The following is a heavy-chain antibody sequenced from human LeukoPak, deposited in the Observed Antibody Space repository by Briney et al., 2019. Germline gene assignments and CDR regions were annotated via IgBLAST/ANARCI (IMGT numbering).Heavy chain of an antibody. V-gene: IGHV5-10-1*01. D-gene: IGHD6-6*01. CDR2: IDPSDSYT. Sequence: GESLNISCKGSGYSFTSYWISWVRQMPGKGLGWMGRIDPSDSYTNYSPSFQGHVTISADKSISTAYLQWSSLKASDTAMYYRARQGPYSSSSRNRAFDIWGQGTMVTVSS. J-gene: IGHJ3*02. CDR1: GYSFTSYW. CDR3: ARQGPYSSSSRNRAFDI.